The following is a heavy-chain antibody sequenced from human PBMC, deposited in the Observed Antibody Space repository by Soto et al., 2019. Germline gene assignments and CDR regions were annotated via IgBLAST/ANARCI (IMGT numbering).Heavy chain of an antibody. CDR3: AREPATAKPEGVDF. J-gene: IGHJ4*02. CDR2: INPNSGGT. D-gene: IGHD1-1*01. V-gene: IGHV1-2*02. Sequence: ASVKVSCKASGYTFSDYYMHWVRQAPGQGLEWMGWINPNSGGTKYAPKFQGGVTMTRDTSITTAYMELSRLRSGDTAVYYCAREPATAKPEGVDFWGQGTLVTVSS. CDR1: GYTFSDYY.